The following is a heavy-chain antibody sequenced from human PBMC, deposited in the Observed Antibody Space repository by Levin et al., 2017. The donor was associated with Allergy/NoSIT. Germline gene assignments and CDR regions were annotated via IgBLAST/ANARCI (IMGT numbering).Heavy chain of an antibody. CDR2: IYYSGST. V-gene: IGHV4-30-4*01. D-gene: IGHD6-6*01. CDR3: ARGSSGNNWFDP. Sequence: SQTLSLTCTVSGGSISSGDYYWSWIRQPPGKGLEWIGYIYYSGSTYYNPSLKSRVSILVDTSKKQFSLKLSSVTAADTAVYYCARGSSGNNWFDPWGQGTLVTVSS. CDR1: GGSISSGDYY. J-gene: IGHJ5*02.